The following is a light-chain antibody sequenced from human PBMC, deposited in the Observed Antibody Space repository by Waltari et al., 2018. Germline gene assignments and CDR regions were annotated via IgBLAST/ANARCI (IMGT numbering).Light chain of an antibody. CDR1: IGAGYD. Sequence: QSVLTQPPSVSGAPGQRVTISNIGAGYDVHWYQQLPGTAPKLLIYGNSNRPSGVPDRVSGSKSGTSASLAITGLQAEDEADYYCQSYDSSLSGWVFGGGTKLTVL. V-gene: IGLV1-40*01. CDR2: GNS. CDR3: QSYDSSLSGWV. J-gene: IGLJ3*02.